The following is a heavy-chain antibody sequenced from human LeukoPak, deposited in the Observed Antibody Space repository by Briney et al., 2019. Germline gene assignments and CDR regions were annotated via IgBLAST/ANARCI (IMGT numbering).Heavy chain of an antibody. CDR1: GSTFGSYA. J-gene: IGHJ4*02. CDR3: AKGPAAQPDY. D-gene: IGHD6-13*01. V-gene: IGHV3-23*01. CDR2: ISGSGGNT. Sequence: GGSLRISCAAFGSTFGSYAMNWVRQGPEKGLEWVSAISGSGGNTYYVDSVKGRFTISRDNSKNTLYLQMNFLRAEDTAVYYCAKGPAAQPDYWGQGTLVTVSS.